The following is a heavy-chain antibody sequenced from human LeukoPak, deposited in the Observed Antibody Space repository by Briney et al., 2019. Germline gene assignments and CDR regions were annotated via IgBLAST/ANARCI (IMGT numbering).Heavy chain of an antibody. Sequence: GESLKISCKGSGYSFTSYWISWVRQMPGKGLEWMGRIDPSDSYTNYSPSFQGHVTISADKSISTAYLQWSSLKASDTAMYYCARHFSPHYYGDYGYYGMDVWGQGTTVTVSS. V-gene: IGHV5-10-1*01. J-gene: IGHJ6*02. CDR1: GYSFTSYW. CDR2: IDPSDSYT. CDR3: ARHFSPHYYGDYGYYGMDV. D-gene: IGHD4-17*01.